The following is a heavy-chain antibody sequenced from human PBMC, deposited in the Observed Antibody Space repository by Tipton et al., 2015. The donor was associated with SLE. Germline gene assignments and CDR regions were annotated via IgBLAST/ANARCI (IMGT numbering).Heavy chain of an antibody. J-gene: IGHJ1*01. CDR3: ASRSSRFGELLLRPEYFQH. D-gene: IGHD3-10*01. CDR1: GGTFSSYA. Sequence: QLVQSGAEVKKPGSSVKVSCKASGGTFSSYAISWVRQAPGQGLEWMGRIIPIFGTANYAQKFQGRVTITADESTSTAYMELSSLRSEDTAVYYCASRSSRFGELLLRPEYFQHWGQGTLVTVSS. V-gene: IGHV1-69*18. CDR2: IIPIFGTA.